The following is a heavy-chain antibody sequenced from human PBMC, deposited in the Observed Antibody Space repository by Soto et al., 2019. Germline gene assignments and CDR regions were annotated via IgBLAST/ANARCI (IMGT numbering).Heavy chain of an antibody. CDR2: TYYRSKWYC. D-gene: IGHD1-26*01. J-gene: IGHJ4*01. CDR3: ARGEQYRGRIFDY. Sequence: SHTLSLTCAITGDSVSSNSAGWSWVRQSPSRGLEWLGRTYYRSKWYCEYAVSVRGRITINPDTSKNQYSLQLNSVTPEDTDVYFCARGEQYRGRIFDYWGQGTLVTVSS. CDR1: GDSVSSNSAG. V-gene: IGHV6-1*01.